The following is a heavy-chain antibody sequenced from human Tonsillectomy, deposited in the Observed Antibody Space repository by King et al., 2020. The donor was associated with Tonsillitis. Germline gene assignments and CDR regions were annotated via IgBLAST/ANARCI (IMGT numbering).Heavy chain of an antibody. CDR1: GVSISSSRYY. CDR3: ARPRSIGSVNWEFDY. Sequence: QLQESGPGLVKPSETLSLTCTVSGVSISSSRYYWGWIRQPPGKGLEWIGSVYYTGSTYYNPSLKSRVTISVDTSKNQFSLKLSSVAAADTAVYYCARPRSIGSVNWEFDYWGQGTLVTVSS. J-gene: IGHJ4*02. V-gene: IGHV4-39*01. D-gene: IGHD7-27*01. CDR2: VYYTGST.